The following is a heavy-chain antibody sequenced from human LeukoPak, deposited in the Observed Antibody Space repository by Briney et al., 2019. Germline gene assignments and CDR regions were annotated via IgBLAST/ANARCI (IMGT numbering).Heavy chain of an antibody. Sequence: SETLSLTCTVSGGSISSYYWSWIRQPPGKGLEWIGYIYYSGSTNYNPSLKSRVTISVDTSKNQFSLKLSSVTAADTAVYYCARDSDYYDSSGSFGYWGQGTLVTVSS. V-gene: IGHV4-59*01. J-gene: IGHJ4*02. CDR1: GGSISSYY. CDR2: IYYSGST. D-gene: IGHD3-22*01. CDR3: ARDSDYYDSSGSFGY.